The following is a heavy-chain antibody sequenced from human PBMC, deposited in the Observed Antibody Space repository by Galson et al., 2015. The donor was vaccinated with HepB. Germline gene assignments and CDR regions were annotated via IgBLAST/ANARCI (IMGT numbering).Heavy chain of an antibody. CDR2: ISGSGGST. J-gene: IGHJ4*02. CDR1: GFTFSTYA. CDR3: AKVTSSIKGPPDY. V-gene: IGHV3-23*01. Sequence: SLRLSCAASGFTFSTYAMSWVRQAPGKGLEWVSTISGSGGSTYYADSVKGRFTISRDNSKNTLYLQMNSLRAEDTAVYYCAKVTSSIKGPPDYWGQGTLVTVSS.